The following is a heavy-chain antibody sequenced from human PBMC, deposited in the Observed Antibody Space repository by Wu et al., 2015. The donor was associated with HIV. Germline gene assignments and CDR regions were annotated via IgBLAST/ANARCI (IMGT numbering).Heavy chain of an antibody. CDR1: GGTFSSYA. Sequence: QVQLVQSGAEVKKPGSSVKVSCKASGGTFSSYAISWVRQAPGQGLEWMGGIIPIFGTANYAQKFQGRVTITTDESTSTAYMELSSLRSEDTAVYYCARGAYYYDSSGPGAFDIWGQGTMVTVSS. V-gene: IGHV1-69*01. CDR3: ARGAYYYDSSGPGAFDI. D-gene: IGHD3-22*01. CDR2: IIPIFGTA. J-gene: IGHJ3*02.